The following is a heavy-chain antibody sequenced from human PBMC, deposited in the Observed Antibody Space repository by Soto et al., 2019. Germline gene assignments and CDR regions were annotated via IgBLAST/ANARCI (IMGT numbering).Heavy chain of an antibody. D-gene: IGHD3-10*01. J-gene: IGHJ6*02. CDR1: GGSIRSGDYY. CDR2: IYYSGST. V-gene: IGHV4-30-4*01. Sequence: SETLSLTCTVSGGSIRSGDYYWSWIRQPPGKGLEWIGYIYYSGSTYYNPSLKSRVTISVDTSKNQFSLKLSSVTAADTAVYYCARDLWFGELDYYYYGMDVWAKGPRSPSP. CDR3: ARDLWFGELDYYYYGMDV.